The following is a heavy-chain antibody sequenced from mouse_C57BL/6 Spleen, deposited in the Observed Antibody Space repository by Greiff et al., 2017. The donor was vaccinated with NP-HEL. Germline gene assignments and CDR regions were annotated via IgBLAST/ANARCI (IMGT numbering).Heavy chain of an antibody. D-gene: IGHD2-2*01. V-gene: IGHV14-2*01. CDR2: IDPEDGAT. Sequence: EVQLQQSGAELVKPGASVKLSCTASGFNFNDYYMHWVKQRTEKGLEWIGRIDPEDGATRYNPKFKGKATITADTSSNTAYLQLSSLTSEDTAVYYCARDYTLVTEGYVGYWGTGTTLTVAS. CDR3: ARDYTLVTEGYVGY. CDR1: GFNFNDYY. J-gene: IGHJ2*01.